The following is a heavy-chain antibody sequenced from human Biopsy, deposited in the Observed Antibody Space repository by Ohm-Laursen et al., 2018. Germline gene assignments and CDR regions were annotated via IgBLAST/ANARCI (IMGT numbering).Heavy chain of an antibody. Sequence: GTLSFTCTVSGDSLTSGPENWSWIRQSPGQGLEYIGFIYSGGNTNYNPSLKNRVTMSVDTSKNQFYLKLYSVTAADTAVYYCARGRRTSGWPYFDNWGQGALVIVSP. CDR3: ARGRRTSGWPYFDN. D-gene: IGHD6-19*01. J-gene: IGHJ4*02. CDR1: GDSLTSGPEN. CDR2: IYSGGNT. V-gene: IGHV4-61*01.